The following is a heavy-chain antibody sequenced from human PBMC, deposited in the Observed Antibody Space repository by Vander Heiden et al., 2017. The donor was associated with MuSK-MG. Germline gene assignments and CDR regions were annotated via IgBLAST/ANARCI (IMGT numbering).Heavy chain of an antibody. CDR3: ARNVSGTVGSGSYKEPGTWAANDAFDI. J-gene: IGHJ3*02. CDR1: GGSISSSSYY. CDR2: IYYSGST. D-gene: IGHD3-10*01. V-gene: IGHV4-39*01. Sequence: QLQLQESGPGLVKPSETLSLTCTVSGGSISSSSYYWGWIRQPPGKGLEWIGSIYYSGSTYYNPSIKSRVTIYVDTSKNQFSLKLSSVTAADTAVYYCARNVSGTVGSGSYKEPGTWAANDAFDIWVEGTMVTVYS.